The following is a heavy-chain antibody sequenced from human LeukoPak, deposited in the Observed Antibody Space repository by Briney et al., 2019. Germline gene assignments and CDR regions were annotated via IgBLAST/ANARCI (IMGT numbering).Heavy chain of an antibody. J-gene: IGHJ4*02. CDR3: TKRSRGYYDY. D-gene: IGHD3-10*01. CDR2: VYSGNDGT. Sequence: PGGSLRLSCAASGFTVSTDNMSWVRQVPGKGLEWVPVVYSGNDGTNYADSVRGRFTISRDDSKNMVYLQMNNLRLEDAAVYYCTKRSRGYYDYWGQGTLVTVSS. V-gene: IGHV3-66*02. CDR1: GFTVSTDN.